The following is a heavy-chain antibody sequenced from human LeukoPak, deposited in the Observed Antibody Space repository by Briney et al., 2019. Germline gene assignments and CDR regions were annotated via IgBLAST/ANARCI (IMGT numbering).Heavy chain of an antibody. CDR2: FYDNVNT. CDR3: ARGRITIFGVLTPHFDY. J-gene: IGHJ4*02. D-gene: IGHD3-3*01. V-gene: IGHV4-59*01. CDR1: RGSSNSYY. Sequence: PSETLSLTCTISRGSSNSYYWTWIRQPPGKGLEWVGYFYDNVNTNYNPSLKSRVTIAVDTSKNQFSLKLSSETAADTAVYYCARGRITIFGVLTPHFDYWGQGTLVTVAS.